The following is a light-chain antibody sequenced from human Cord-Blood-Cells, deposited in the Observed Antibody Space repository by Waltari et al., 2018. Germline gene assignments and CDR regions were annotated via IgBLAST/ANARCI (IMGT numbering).Light chain of an antibody. Sequence: IQMTQYPSTLSASVGDRVLITCRGRQSISSRLAWYQQNPGKAPNLLIYKASSLESGVPSRFSGSGSGTEFTLTISSLQPDDFATYYCQQYNSYSTFGQGTKLEIK. J-gene: IGKJ2*01. CDR2: KAS. V-gene: IGKV1-5*03. CDR1: QSISSR. CDR3: QQYNSYST.